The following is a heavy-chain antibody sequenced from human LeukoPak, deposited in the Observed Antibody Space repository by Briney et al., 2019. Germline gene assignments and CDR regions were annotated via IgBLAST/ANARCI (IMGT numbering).Heavy chain of an antibody. V-gene: IGHV3-13*01. CDR3: ARAHCSSTSCYGNYYFDY. CDR2: IGTAGDT. D-gene: IGHD2-2*01. CDR1: GFTFSSYD. Sequence: GGSLRLSCAAPGFTFSSYDMHWVRQATGKGLEWVSAIGTAGDTYYPGSVKGRFTISRENAKNSLYLQMNSLRAGDTAVYYCARAHCSSTSCYGNYYFDYWGQGTLVTVSS. J-gene: IGHJ4*02.